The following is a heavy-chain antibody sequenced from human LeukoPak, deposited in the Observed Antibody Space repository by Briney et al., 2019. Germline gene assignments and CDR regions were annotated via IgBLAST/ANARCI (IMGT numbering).Heavy chain of an antibody. V-gene: IGHV4-59*01. Sequence: PSETLSLTCTVSGGSISSYYWSWIRQPPGKGLEWIGYIYYSGSTNYNPSLKSRVTISGDMSKNQFSLQLSSVTVADTAVYYCARDLGCCSSTSCYWGNWFDPWGQGTLVTVSS. CDR1: GGSISSYY. CDR3: ARDLGCCSSTSCYWGNWFDP. J-gene: IGHJ5*02. CDR2: IYYSGST. D-gene: IGHD2-2*01.